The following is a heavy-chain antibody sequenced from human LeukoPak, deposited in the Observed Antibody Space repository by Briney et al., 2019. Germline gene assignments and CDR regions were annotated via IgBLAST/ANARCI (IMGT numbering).Heavy chain of an antibody. Sequence: SVKVSCKASGGTFSSYAISWVRQAPGQGLEWMGGIIPIFGTANYAQKLQDRVTMTTDTSTSTAYMELRSLRSDDTAVYYCARDLGYCSRTSCYRNWFDPWGQGTLVTVSS. J-gene: IGHJ5*02. CDR3: ARDLGYCSRTSCYRNWFDP. CDR1: GGTFSSYA. V-gene: IGHV1-69*05. D-gene: IGHD2-2*01. CDR2: IIPIFGTA.